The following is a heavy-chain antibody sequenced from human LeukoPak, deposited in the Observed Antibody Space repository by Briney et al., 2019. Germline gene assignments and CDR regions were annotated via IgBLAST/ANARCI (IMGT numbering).Heavy chain of an antibody. Sequence: ASVKVSCKASGYTFTSYGISWVRQAPGQGLEWMGWISAYNGNTNYAQKLQGRVTMTTDTSTSAAYMELSSLRSEDTAVYYCARGRGSWYKLNWFDPWGQGTLVTVSS. V-gene: IGHV1-18*01. CDR1: GYTFTSYG. D-gene: IGHD6-13*01. CDR2: ISAYNGNT. CDR3: ARGRGSWYKLNWFDP. J-gene: IGHJ5*02.